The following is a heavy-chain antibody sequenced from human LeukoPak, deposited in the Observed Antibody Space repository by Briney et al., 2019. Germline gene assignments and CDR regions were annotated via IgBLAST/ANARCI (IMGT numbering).Heavy chain of an antibody. CDR2: ISAYNGNT. D-gene: IGHD3-22*01. CDR1: GGTFSSYA. J-gene: IGHJ6*03. CDR3: ARGLTYYYDSSGPYYMDV. Sequence: ASVKVSCKASGGTFSSYAISWVRQAPGQGLEWMGWISAYNGNTNYAQKLQGRVTMTTDTSTSTAYMELRSLRSDDTAVYYCARGLTYYYDSSGPYYMDVWGKGTTVTISS. V-gene: IGHV1-18*01.